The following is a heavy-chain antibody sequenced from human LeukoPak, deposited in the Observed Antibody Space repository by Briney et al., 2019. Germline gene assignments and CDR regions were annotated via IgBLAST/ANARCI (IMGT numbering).Heavy chain of an antibody. CDR2: ISGSGGTT. D-gene: IGHD2-15*01. V-gene: IGHV3-23*01. Sequence: GGSLRLSCAASGFTFSSYGMSWVRQAPGKGLEWVSAISGSGGTTYYADSVKGRFTISRDNSKNTLYLQMNSLRAEDTAIYYCAKNGDRGAYCSGGSCYSCYYYYMDVWGKGTTVTISS. J-gene: IGHJ6*03. CDR3: AKNGDRGAYCSGGSCYSCYYYYMDV. CDR1: GFTFSSYG.